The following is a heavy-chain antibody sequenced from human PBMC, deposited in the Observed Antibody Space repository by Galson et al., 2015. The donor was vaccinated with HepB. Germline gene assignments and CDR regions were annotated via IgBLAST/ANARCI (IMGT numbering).Heavy chain of an antibody. J-gene: IGHJ3*01. D-gene: IGHD2-2*01. CDR2: INHSGIT. V-gene: IGHV4-34*01. CDR3: AIRNCTSTSCPGNAFDV. Sequence: ETLSHTCAVYGGSFSGYYWSWICQPPGKGLEWIGEINHSGITNYNPSLKSRVTISVDTSKKQLSLKLSSVTAADTAVYYCAIRNCTSTSCPGNAFDVWGQGTMVTVSS. CDR1: GGSFSGYY.